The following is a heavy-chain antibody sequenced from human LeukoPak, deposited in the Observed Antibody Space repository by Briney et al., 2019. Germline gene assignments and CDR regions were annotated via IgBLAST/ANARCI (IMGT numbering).Heavy chain of an antibody. J-gene: IGHJ4*02. Sequence: PGGSLRLSCAASGLTFDDYGMSWVRQAPGKGLEWVSGINWNGGSTGYADSVKGRFTISRDNAKNSLYLQMNSLRAEDTALYYCARDQSVGYSSNDFDYWGQGTLVTVSS. V-gene: IGHV3-20*04. CDR3: ARDQSVGYSSNDFDY. CDR2: INWNGGST. D-gene: IGHD6-13*01. CDR1: GLTFDDYG.